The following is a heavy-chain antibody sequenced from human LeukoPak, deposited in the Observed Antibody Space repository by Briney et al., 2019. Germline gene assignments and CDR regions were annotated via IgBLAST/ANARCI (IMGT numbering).Heavy chain of an antibody. V-gene: IGHV4-30-4*08. CDR2: IYYSGST. CDR3: ARDLLYSSPGFDY. J-gene: IGHJ4*02. CDR1: GGSISSGDFC. D-gene: IGHD6-13*01. Sequence: PSKTLSLTCTVSGGSISSGDFCWSWIRQPPGKGLEWIGYIYYSGSTYYNPSLKSRVTISVDTSKNQFSLKLSSVTAADTAVYYCARDLLYSSPGFDYWGQGTLVTVSS.